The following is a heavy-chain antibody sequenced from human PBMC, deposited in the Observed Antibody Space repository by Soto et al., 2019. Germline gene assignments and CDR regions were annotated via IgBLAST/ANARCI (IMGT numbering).Heavy chain of an antibody. CDR2: MNPNSGKT. V-gene: IGHV1-8*01. CDR1: GYTFTTYD. D-gene: IGHD6-13*01. CDR3: ARRGVAAAGTGDY. Sequence: QVQLVQSGAEVKKPGASVKVSCKASGYTFTTYDINWVRQATGQGLEWMGWMNPNSGKTAYAQKFQGRVSMTRDTSIITAYMELTRLRSDDTAVYYCARRGVAAAGTGDYWGQGTLVTVSS. J-gene: IGHJ4*02.